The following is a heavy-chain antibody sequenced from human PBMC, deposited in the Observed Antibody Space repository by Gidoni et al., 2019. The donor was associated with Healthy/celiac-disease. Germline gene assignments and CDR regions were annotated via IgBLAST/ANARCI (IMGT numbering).Heavy chain of an antibody. Sequence: HAQLVQPSAAVKNPGAAATVSFNASGSTFTSYGTSWVRQAPGQVLEWMGWISAYNGNTNYAQKLQGGVTMTTDTSTNTAYMELRSLGSDDAAVYYCTRYRDCSGGSCDVPFDYWGQGTLVTVSS. CDR1: GSTFTSYG. D-gene: IGHD2-15*01. CDR2: ISAYNGNT. V-gene: IGHV1-18*04. J-gene: IGHJ4*02. CDR3: TRYRDCSGGSCDVPFDY.